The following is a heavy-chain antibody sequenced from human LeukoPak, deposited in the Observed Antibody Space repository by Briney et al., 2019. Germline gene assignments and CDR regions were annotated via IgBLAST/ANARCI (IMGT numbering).Heavy chain of an antibody. CDR1: GFTFSSYW. D-gene: IGHD3-9*01. CDR2: INSDGSST. Sequence: GGSLRLSCAASGFTFSSYWMHWVRQAPGKGLVWVSRINSDGSSTSYADSVKGRFTISRDNAKNTLYLQMNSLRAEDTAVYYCARDQGGILTGYYTFDYWGQGTLVTVSS. J-gene: IGHJ4*02. V-gene: IGHV3-74*01. CDR3: ARDQGGILTGYYTFDY.